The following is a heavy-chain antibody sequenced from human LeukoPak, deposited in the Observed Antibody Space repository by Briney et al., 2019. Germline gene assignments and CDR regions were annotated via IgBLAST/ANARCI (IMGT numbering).Heavy chain of an antibody. CDR1: GFTFSSYA. CDR3: ARGRGRYCSSTSCYGFDY. CDR2: ISYDGSNK. J-gene: IGHJ4*02. V-gene: IGHV3-30-3*01. Sequence: GGSLRLSCAASGFTFSSYAMHWVRQAPGKGLEWVAVISYDGSNKYYADSVKGRFTISRDNSRNTLYLQMNSLRAEDTAVYYCARGRGRYCSSTSCYGFDYWGQGTLVTVSS. D-gene: IGHD2-2*01.